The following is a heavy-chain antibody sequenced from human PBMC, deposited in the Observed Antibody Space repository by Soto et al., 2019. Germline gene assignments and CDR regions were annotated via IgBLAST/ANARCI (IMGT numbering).Heavy chain of an antibody. CDR2: VYYSGGA. CDR1: GVSIHNSHSF. J-gene: IGHJ5*01. Sequence: SETLSLTCAVSGVSIHNSHSFWGWIRQPPGKGLEFIANVYYSGGAHYNPSFKSRVTISVDTATNQVSLRMSSVTAADAAVYFCGRVVEGATRHTDFDSWGQGTLVTVSS. V-gene: IGHV4-39*01. D-gene: IGHD2-21*01. CDR3: GRVVEGATRHTDFDS.